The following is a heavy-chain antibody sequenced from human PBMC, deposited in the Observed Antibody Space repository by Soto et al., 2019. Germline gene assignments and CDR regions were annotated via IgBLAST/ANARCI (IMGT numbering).Heavy chain of an antibody. CDR3: AISGVDTAMVTEHWFGP. J-gene: IGHJ5*02. CDR2: IIPIFGTA. V-gene: IGHV1-69*01. Sequence: QVQLVQSGAEVKKPGSSVKVSCKASGGTFSSYAISWVRQAPGQGLKWMGGIIPIFGTANYAQKFQGRVTMTADESKGTAYMEVSSLRNKDKGVYYCAISGVDTAMVTEHWFGPWGPGNLVTVSS. CDR1: GGTFSSYA. D-gene: IGHD5-18*01.